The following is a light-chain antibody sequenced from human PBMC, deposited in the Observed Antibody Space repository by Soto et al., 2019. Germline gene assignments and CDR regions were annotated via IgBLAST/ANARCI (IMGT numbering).Light chain of an antibody. CDR3: QQYNNWPRT. CDR1: QSVIIT. V-gene: IGKV3-15*01. J-gene: IGKJ1*01. Sequence: EIVMTQSPATLSVTPGERATLSCRASQSVIITFPCYQHNPAQPPRLLIYGASPRATGIPARFSGSGSGTEFTLTISSLQSEDFAVYSCQQYNNWPRTFAQGPKV. CDR2: GAS.